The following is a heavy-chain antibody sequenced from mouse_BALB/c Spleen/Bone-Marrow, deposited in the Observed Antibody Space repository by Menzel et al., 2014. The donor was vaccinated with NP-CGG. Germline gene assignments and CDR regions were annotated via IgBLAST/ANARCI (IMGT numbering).Heavy chain of an antibody. CDR2: INTSTGYT. D-gene: IGHD2-14*01. CDR3: TRWGYDGTCDY. CDR1: GYTLTSYW. V-gene: IGHV1-7*01. J-gene: IGHJ2*01. Sequence: VQLQQSGADLAKPWASVKMSCKVSGYTLTSYWVHWVKQSPGQGLEWIGYINTSTGYTEYNQKFKSMSTWTADKSSSTAYKQLSSLTSEDSTVDCCTRWGYDGTCDYWGQGTTLTVSS.